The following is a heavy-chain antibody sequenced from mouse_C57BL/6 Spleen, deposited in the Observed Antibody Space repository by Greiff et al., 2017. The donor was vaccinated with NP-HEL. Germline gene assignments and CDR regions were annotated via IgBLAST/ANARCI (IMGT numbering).Heavy chain of an antibody. Sequence: VQLQESGAELVKPGASVKISCKASGYAFSSYWMNWVQQRPGKGLEWIGQIYPGDGDTNYNGKFKGKATLTADKSSSTAYMQLSSLTSEDSAVYFCAMTTVVDLDYWGQGTTLTVSS. CDR2: IYPGDGDT. CDR1: GYAFSSYW. J-gene: IGHJ2*01. D-gene: IGHD1-1*01. V-gene: IGHV1-80*01. CDR3: AMTTVVDLDY.